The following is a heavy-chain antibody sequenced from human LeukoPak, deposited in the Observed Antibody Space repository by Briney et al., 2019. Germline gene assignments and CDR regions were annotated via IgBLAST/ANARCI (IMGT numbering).Heavy chain of an antibody. Sequence: SVKVSCKASGYTFTSYGISWVRQAPGQGLEWMGWISAYNGNTNYAQKLQGRVTMTTDTSTSTAYMELRSLRSDDTAVYYCARGDRYYYDSSGLDAFDIWGQGTMVTVSS. D-gene: IGHD3-22*01. CDR2: ISAYNGNT. J-gene: IGHJ3*02. CDR1: GYTFTSYG. CDR3: ARGDRYYYDSSGLDAFDI. V-gene: IGHV1-18*01.